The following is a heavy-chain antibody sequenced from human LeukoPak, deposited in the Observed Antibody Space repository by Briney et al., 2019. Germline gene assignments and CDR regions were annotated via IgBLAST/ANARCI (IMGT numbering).Heavy chain of an antibody. CDR2: IKSKTDGGTT. D-gene: IGHD3-22*01. J-gene: IGHJ6*02. V-gene: IGHV3-15*01. Sequence: GGSLRLSCAASGFTFSNAWMSWVRQAPGKGLEWVGRIKSKTDGGTTDFAAPVKGRFTISRDDSKNTLYLQMNSLKTEDTAVYYCTTDYDSSGYSLPYYYGMDVWGQGTTVTVSS. CDR1: GFTFSNAW. CDR3: TTDYDSSGYSLPYYYGMDV.